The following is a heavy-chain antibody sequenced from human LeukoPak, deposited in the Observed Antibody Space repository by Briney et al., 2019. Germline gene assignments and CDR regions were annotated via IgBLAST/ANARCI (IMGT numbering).Heavy chain of an antibody. V-gene: IGHV3-23*01. J-gene: IGHJ4*02. CDR1: GFTFSSYD. Sequence: GGSLRLSCAASGFTFSSYDMSWVRQGPGKGLEWVSAISGSGGSKYFADSLKGRFTISRDNSKNTVYLQMNSMKAEDTAVYYCSKDRASGTYFDYWVQGALVTVSS. CDR3: SKDRASGTYFDY. CDR2: ISGSGGSK. D-gene: IGHD1-26*01.